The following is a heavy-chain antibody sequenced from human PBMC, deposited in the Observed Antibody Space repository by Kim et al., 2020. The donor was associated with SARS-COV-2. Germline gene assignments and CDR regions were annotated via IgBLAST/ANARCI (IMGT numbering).Heavy chain of an antibody. J-gene: IGHJ6*02. D-gene: IGHD3-16*01. CDR3: ARDRSPRNLAGGPAAQGGSLDV. CDR2: ISHSGTT. CDR1: GAYITSGDFS. Sequence: SETLSLTCSVSGAYITSGDFSWTWVRQRPGGGLEWMGRISHSGTTYYNPSLNSRVSISVARSKKEFSLSLSDVTAADTAVYYCARDRSPRNLAGGPAAQGGSLDVWGQGKPVTVSS. V-gene: IGHV4-31*02.